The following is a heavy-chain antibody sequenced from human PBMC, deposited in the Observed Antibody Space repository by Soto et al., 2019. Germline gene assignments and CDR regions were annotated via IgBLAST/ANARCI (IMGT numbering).Heavy chain of an antibody. J-gene: IGHJ4*02. CDR1: GFTVSNNY. D-gene: IGHD7-27*01. CDR2: IYSGGTT. Sequence: EVQLVESGGALVQPGGSLRLSCAASGFTVSNNYMSWVRQAPGKGLEWVSLIYSGGTTSYADSVKGRFTISRDSSKNTLNLQMNRLRAEDTAVYSCARNSGSKLGPRTAGEGHWGQGTLVTVSS. V-gene: IGHV3-66*01. CDR3: ARNSGSKLGPRTAGEGH.